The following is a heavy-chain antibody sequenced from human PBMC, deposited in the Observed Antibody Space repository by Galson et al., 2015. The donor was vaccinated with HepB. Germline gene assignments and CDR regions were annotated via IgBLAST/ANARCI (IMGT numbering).Heavy chain of an antibody. CDR2: ISYDGSNK. J-gene: IGHJ4*02. D-gene: IGHD7-27*01. V-gene: IGHV3-30-3*01. CDR1: GFTSSSYA. Sequence: SLRLSCAASGFTSSSYAMHWVRQAPGKGLEWVAVISYDGSNKYYADSVKGRFTISRDNSKNTLYLQMNSLRAEDTAVYYCARRLTGELGAVDYWGQGTLVTVSS. CDR3: ARRLTGELGAVDY.